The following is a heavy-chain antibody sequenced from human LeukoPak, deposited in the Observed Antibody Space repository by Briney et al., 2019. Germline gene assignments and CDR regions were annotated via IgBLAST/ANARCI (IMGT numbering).Heavy chain of an antibody. D-gene: IGHD2-2*01. Sequence: GGSLRLSYAASGFTFSSYGMHWVRQAPGKGLEWVAFIRYDGSNKYYADSVKGRFTISRDNSKNTLYLQMNSLRAEDTAVYHCATLRLPAATTKAFDYWGQGTLVTVSS. V-gene: IGHV3-30*02. CDR1: GFTFSSYG. CDR2: IRYDGSNK. J-gene: IGHJ4*02. CDR3: ATLRLPAATTKAFDY.